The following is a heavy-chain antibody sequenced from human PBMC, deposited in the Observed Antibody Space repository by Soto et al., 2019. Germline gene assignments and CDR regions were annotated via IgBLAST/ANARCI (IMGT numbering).Heavy chain of an antibody. V-gene: IGHV4-39*01. CDR3: ARQEPAIAAAGTRGPWDY. CDR2: IYYSGST. D-gene: IGHD6-13*01. Sequence: SETLSLTCTVSGGSISSSSYYWGWIRQPPGKGLEWIGSIYYSGSTYYNPSLKSRVTISVDTSKNQFSLKLSSVTAADTAVYYCARQEPAIAAAGTRGPWDYWGQGTLVTVSS. CDR1: GGSISSSSYY. J-gene: IGHJ4*02.